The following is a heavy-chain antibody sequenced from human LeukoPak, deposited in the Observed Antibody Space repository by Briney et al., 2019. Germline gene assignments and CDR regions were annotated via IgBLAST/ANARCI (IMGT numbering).Heavy chain of an antibody. Sequence: PGGSLRLSCAASGFTFSSYWMSWVRQAPGKGLEWVANIKQDGSEKYYVDSVKGRFTISRDNAKNSLYLQMNSLRAEDTAVYYCASGGVGRSYVSDAFDIWGQGTMVTVSS. J-gene: IGHJ3*02. CDR3: ASGGVGRSYVSDAFDI. D-gene: IGHD1-26*01. V-gene: IGHV3-7*01. CDR2: IKQDGSEK. CDR1: GFTFSSYW.